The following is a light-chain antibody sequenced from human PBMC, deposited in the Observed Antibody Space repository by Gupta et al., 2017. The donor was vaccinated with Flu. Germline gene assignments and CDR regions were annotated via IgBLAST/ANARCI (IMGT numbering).Light chain of an antibody. J-gene: IGLJ2*01. CDR3: SSYTTGGTLS. Sequence: QSALTQPASVSGSPGQSITISCTGTSSDVGGYHYVSWYQQHPGRPPKLIIYEVTNRPSGVSNRFSGSKSGNTASLHISGLQAEDEAYYYCSSYTTGGTLSFGGGTKLTVL. CDR2: EVT. CDR1: SSDVGGYHY. V-gene: IGLV2-14*01.